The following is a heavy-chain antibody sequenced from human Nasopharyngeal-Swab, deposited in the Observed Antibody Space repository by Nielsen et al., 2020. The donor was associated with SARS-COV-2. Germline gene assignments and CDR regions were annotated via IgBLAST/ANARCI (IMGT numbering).Heavy chain of an antibody. J-gene: IGHJ6*03. CDR3: ARVPKLPNLNYYYYYMDV. CDR2: IYTSGST. CDR1: GGSISSYY. D-gene: IGHD1-7*01. Sequence: SETLSLTCTVSGGSISSYYWSWIRQPAGKGLEWIGRIYTSGSTNYNPSLKSRVTMSVDTSKNQFSLKLSSVTAADTAVYYCARVPKLPNLNYYYYYMDVWGKGTTVTVSS. V-gene: IGHV4-4*07.